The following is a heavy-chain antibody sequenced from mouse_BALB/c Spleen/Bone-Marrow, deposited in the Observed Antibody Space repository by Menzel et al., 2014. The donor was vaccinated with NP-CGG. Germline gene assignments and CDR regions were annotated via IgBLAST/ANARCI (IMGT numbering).Heavy chain of an antibody. J-gene: IGHJ3*01. D-gene: IGHD1-1*01. CDR2: INPDSKTK. CDR1: GFDFRTYW. V-gene: IGHV4-1*02. Sequence: LMESGGFLKLSCAASGFDFRTYWMSWVRQAPGKGLEWIGEINPDSKTKNYAPSLKDKFIISRDNAKNTLYLQMSKVRSEDTALYYCARMGYYGWLAYWGQGTLVTVSA. CDR3: ARMGYYGWLAY.